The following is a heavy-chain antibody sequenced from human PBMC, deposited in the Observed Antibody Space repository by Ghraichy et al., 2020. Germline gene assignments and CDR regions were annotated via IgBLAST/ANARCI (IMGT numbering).Heavy chain of an antibody. CDR1: GGSFSGYY. D-gene: IGHD6-19*01. V-gene: IGHV4-34*01. CDR3: ARHIRTSVAGTHRKFDP. CDR2: INHSGST. J-gene: IGHJ5*02. Sequence: SETLSLTCAVYGGSFSGYYWSWIRQPPGKGLEWIGEINHSGSTNYNPSLKSRVTISVDTSKNQFSLKLSSVTAADTAVYYCARHIRTSVAGTHRKFDPWGQGTLVTVSS.